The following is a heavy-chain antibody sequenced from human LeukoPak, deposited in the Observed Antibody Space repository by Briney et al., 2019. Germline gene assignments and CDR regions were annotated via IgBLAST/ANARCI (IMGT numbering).Heavy chain of an antibody. Sequence: GGSLRLSCAASGFTFSSYGMHWVRQAPGKGLEWVAVISYDGSNKYYADSVKGRFTISRDNSKNTLYLQMNSLRAEDTAVYYCAKVRGYSCGLLGGFDYWGQGTLVTVSS. J-gene: IGHJ4*02. V-gene: IGHV3-30*18. CDR2: ISYDGSNK. CDR1: GFTFSSYG. D-gene: IGHD5-18*01. CDR3: AKVRGYSCGLLGGFDY.